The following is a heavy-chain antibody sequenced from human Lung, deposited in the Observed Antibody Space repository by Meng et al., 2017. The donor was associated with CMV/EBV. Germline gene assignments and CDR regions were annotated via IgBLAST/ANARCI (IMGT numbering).Heavy chain of an antibody. CDR2: TYYRSKWYN. V-gene: IGHV6-1*01. Sequence: SXTLSLXCAIYGDCVSSNSAGWNWIRQSPSRGLEWLGRTYYRSKWYNDYAVSVKSRITINPDTSKNQFSLQLNSVTPEDTAVYYCARSNWGSIEKESWFDPWGQGXLVTVSS. CDR3: ARSNWGSIEKESWFDP. D-gene: IGHD7-27*01. CDR1: GDCVSSNSAG. J-gene: IGHJ5*02.